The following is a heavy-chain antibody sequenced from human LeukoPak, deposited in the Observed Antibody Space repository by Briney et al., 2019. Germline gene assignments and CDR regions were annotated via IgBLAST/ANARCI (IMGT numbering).Heavy chain of an antibody. CDR3: ARGGITIFGGIIYQDY. CDR2: INWNGGST. J-gene: IGHJ4*02. D-gene: IGHD3-3*01. Sequence: PGGSLRLSCAASGFTVSSNYMSWVRQVPGKGLEWVSGINWNGGSTGYADSVKGRFTISRDNAKNSLYLQMNSLRAEDTAFYYCARGGITIFGGIIYQDYWGQGTLVTVSS. V-gene: IGHV3-20*04. CDR1: GFTVSSNY.